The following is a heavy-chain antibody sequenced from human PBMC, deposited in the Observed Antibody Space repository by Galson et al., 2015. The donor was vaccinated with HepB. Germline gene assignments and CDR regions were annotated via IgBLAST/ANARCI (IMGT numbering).Heavy chain of an antibody. J-gene: IGHJ4*02. D-gene: IGHD3-10*01. V-gene: IGHV4-59*01. Sequence: SETLSLTCTVSGGSISSYYWSWIRQPPGKGLEWIGYIYYSGSTNYNPSLKSRVTISVDTSKNQFSLKLSSVTAADTAVYYCARAGCGSGSYCFDYWGQGTLVTVSS. CDR2: IYYSGST. CDR1: GGSISSYY. CDR3: ARAGCGSGSYCFDY.